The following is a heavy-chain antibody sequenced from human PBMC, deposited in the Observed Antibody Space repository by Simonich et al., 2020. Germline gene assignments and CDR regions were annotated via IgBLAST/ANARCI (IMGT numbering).Heavy chain of an antibody. CDR3: ASASYGSGSYYDY. CDR1: GYTFTSYD. J-gene: IGHJ4*02. D-gene: IGHD3-10*01. CDR2: INPNSGGT. Sequence: QVQLVQSGAEVKKPGASVKVSCKASGYTFTSYDINWVRQAPGQGLEWMGWINPNSGGTNYAQKFQGRVTMTRDTSISTAYMELSRLRSDDTAVYYCASASYGSGSYYDYWGQGTLVTVSS. V-gene: IGHV1-2*02.